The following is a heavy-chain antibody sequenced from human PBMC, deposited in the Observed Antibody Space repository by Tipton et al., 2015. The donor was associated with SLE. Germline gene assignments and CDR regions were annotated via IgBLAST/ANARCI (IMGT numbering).Heavy chain of an antibody. J-gene: IGHJ4*02. Sequence: TLSLTCTVSGASVSSSVYSWGWIRQPPGKGLQWIGAMFYTGSAHYNPSLKGRVAISVDTSKNVFSLNISSVTAADTAIYYCARGGILTGYYFCFDYWGQGTLVTVSS. D-gene: IGHD3-9*01. CDR2: MFYTGSA. CDR3: ARGGILTGYYFCFDY. CDR1: GASVSSSVYS. V-gene: IGHV4-39*07.